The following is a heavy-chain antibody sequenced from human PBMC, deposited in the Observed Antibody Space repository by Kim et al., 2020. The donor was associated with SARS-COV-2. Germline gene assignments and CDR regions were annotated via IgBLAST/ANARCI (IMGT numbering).Heavy chain of an antibody. D-gene: IGHD3-10*01. Sequence: NYTPSRKSRVTISVDTSKNQFSLKLSSVTAADTAVYYCARRTYGSGTYDYWGQGTLVTVSS. CDR3: ARRTYGSGTYDY. J-gene: IGHJ4*02. V-gene: IGHV4-59*01.